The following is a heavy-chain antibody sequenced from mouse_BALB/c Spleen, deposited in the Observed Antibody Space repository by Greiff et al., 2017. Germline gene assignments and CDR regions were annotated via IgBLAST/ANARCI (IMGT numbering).Heavy chain of an antibody. D-gene: IGHD2-14*01. V-gene: IGHV5-4*02. J-gene: IGHJ3*01. CDR3: AREDYRYDDGFAY. CDR1: GFTFSDYY. Sequence: EVKLVESGGGLVKPGGSLKLSCAASGFTFSDYYMYWVRQTPEKRLEWVATISDGGSYTYYPDSVKGRFTISRDNAKNNLYLQMSSLKSEDTAMYYCAREDYRYDDGFAYWGQGTLVTVSA. CDR2: ISDGGSYT.